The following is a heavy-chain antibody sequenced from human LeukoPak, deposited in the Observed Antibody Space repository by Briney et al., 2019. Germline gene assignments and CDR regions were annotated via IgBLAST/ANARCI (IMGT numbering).Heavy chain of an antibody. D-gene: IGHD6-13*01. CDR2: ISTSSTYT. Sequence: SGGSLRLSCAASGFTFSDYFMSWIRQAPGKGLEWVSYISTSSTYTNYADSVKGRLPISRDNAKNSLYLQMNSLRAEDTAVYYCARDAKVAAAGNWFDPWGQGTLVTVFS. CDR3: ARDAKVAAAGNWFDP. CDR1: GFTFSDYF. J-gene: IGHJ5*02. V-gene: IGHV3-11*06.